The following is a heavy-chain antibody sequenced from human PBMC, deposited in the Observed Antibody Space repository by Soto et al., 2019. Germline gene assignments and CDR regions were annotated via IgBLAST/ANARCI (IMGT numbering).Heavy chain of an antibody. CDR2: IWYDGSNK. J-gene: IGHJ4*02. CDR3: ARDGGPYGSGSYLGY. CDR1: GFTFSSYG. Sequence: QVQLVESGGGVVQPGRSLRLSCAASGFTFSSYGMHWVRQAPGKGLEWVAVIWYDGSNKYYADSVKGRVTISRDNSKNTLYLQMNSLRAEDTAVYYCARDGGPYGSGSYLGYWGQGTLVTVSS. D-gene: IGHD3-10*01. V-gene: IGHV3-33*01.